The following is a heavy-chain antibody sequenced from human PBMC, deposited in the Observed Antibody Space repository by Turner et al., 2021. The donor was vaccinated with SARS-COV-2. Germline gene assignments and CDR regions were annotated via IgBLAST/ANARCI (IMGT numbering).Heavy chain of an antibody. CDR2: TSYDGSNK. CDR1: GFTFSSYG. J-gene: IGHJ4*02. D-gene: IGHD4-4*01. Sequence: QVQLVESGGGVVQPGRSLRLSCYASGFTFSSYGMHWVRQAPGKWLEWVAVTSYDGSNKYYADSVKGRFTISRDNSKNTLYVQMNSLRAEDTAVYYCAKQQGLYSNPMYYFDYWGQGTLVTVSS. V-gene: IGHV3-30*18. CDR3: AKQQGLYSNPMYYFDY.